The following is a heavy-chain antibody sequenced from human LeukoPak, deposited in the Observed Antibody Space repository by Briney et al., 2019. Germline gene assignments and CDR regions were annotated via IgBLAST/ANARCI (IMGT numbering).Heavy chain of an antibody. D-gene: IGHD5-24*01. CDR3: AKDKMATTYYFDY. V-gene: IGHV3-30*02. Sequence: GGSLRLSCAASGFTFSSYWMSWVRQAPGKGLEWVAFIRYDGSNKYYADSVKGRFTISRDNSKNTLYLQMNSLRAEDTAVYYCAKDKMATTYYFDYWGQGTLVTVSS. CDR1: GFTFSSYW. CDR2: IRYDGSNK. J-gene: IGHJ4*02.